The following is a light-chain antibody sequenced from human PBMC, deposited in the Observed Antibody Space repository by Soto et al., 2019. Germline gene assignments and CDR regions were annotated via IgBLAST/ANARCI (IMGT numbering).Light chain of an antibody. CDR3: QKYNRAPRT. CDR1: QDISNY. CDR2: AAS. Sequence: EIPMTQSPSSLSASVGDRVTITCRASQDISNYLVWYQQKPGKVPKLLIYAASTLQSGVPSRFSGSRSGTDFTLTISSLQPEDVATYYCQKYNRAPRTFGQGTKVEIK. V-gene: IGKV1-27*01. J-gene: IGKJ1*01.